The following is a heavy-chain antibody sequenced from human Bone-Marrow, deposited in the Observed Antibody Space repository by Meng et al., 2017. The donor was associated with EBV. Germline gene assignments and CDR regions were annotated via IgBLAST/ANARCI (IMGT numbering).Heavy chain of an antibody. CDR1: GYTFSNYG. D-gene: IGHD2-21*01. Sequence: HVRLVQSGGEVKKPGASVKVFCKASGYTFSNYGIAWVRQAPGQGLEWMGWISGYDGNTNYEQKFQGRVTMTTDTSTSTAYMDLRSLRSDDTAVYYCARIGRFCGGDCYTDYWGQGTLVTVSS. CDR3: ARIGRFCGGDCYTDY. CDR2: ISGYDGNT. V-gene: IGHV1-18*01. J-gene: IGHJ4*02.